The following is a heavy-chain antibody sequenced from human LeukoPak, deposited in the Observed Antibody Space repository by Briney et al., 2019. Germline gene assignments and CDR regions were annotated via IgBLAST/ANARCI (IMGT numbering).Heavy chain of an antibody. CDR2: ISGSASST. CDR1: GGSFSGYY. V-gene: IGHV3-23*01. Sequence: QPSETLSLTCAVYGGSFSGYYWSWIRQPPGKGLEWVSAISGSASSTYHADSVKGRFTISRDNSKNTLYLQMNSLRADDTAVYYCAMKAVPRPRLHDAFDFWGQGTVVSVSS. J-gene: IGHJ3*01. D-gene: IGHD5-24*01. CDR3: AMKAVPRPRLHDAFDF.